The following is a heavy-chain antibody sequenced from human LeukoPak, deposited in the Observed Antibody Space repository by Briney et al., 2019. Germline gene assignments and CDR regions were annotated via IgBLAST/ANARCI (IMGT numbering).Heavy chain of an antibody. D-gene: IGHD3-22*01. CDR1: GGSISSYY. J-gene: IGHJ2*01. CDR2: IYTSGST. CDR3: ARLTYYYDSSGYYRGLGNFDL. Sequence: SETLSLTCTVSGGSISSYYWSWIRQPAGKGLEWIGRIYTSGSTNYNPSLKSRVTMSVDTSKNQFSLKQSSVTAADTAVYYCARLTYYYDSSGYYRGLGNFDLWGRGTLVTVSS. V-gene: IGHV4-4*07.